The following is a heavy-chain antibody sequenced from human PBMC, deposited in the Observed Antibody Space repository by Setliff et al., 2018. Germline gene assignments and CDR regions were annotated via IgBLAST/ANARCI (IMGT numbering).Heavy chain of an antibody. V-gene: IGHV4-34*01. J-gene: IGHJ4*02. CDR3: ARLWISYESNTYFYPKYFDF. CDR1: GGSFSTYY. CDR2: INHSGST. Sequence: PSETLSLTCAVYGGSFSTYYWIWIRQPPGKGLEWIGEINHSGSTNYNPSLKSRVTISVDTSENQFSLRLNSVTAADTAVYYCARLWISYESNTYFYPKYFDFWGQGTLVTV. D-gene: IGHD3-22*01.